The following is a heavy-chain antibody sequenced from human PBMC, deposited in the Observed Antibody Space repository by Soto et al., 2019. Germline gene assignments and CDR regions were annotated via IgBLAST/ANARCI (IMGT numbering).Heavy chain of an antibody. J-gene: IGHJ5*01. CDR2: MFYVGAT. D-gene: IGHD5-12*01. CDR1: GGAVATGGYY. CDR3: ARVPFVDGGYGFDS. V-gene: IGHV4-31*03. Sequence: QVQLQESGPGLVKTSQTLSLTCTVSGGAVATGGYYWAWIRQHPGKGLEWIGYMFYVGATYYNRSLKSRISLSVDPPKNQFNLRVTSVTAADTAVYYCARVPFVDGGYGFDSWGRGTLVTV.